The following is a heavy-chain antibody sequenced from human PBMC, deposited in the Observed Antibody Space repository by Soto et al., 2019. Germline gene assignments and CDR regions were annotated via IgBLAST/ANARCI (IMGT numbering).Heavy chain of an antibody. Sequence: PGGSLRLSCAASGFTFSRFELHWVRQSPGRGLEWVSYITSGGTIYYADSVKGRFTISRDNAKNSLFLQMNSLRAEDTAVYYCARVMYATWSSFDYWGQGTLVTVSS. CDR1: GFTFSRFE. D-gene: IGHD2-8*01. CDR3: ARVMYATWSSFDY. CDR2: ITSGGTI. V-gene: IGHV3-48*03. J-gene: IGHJ4*02.